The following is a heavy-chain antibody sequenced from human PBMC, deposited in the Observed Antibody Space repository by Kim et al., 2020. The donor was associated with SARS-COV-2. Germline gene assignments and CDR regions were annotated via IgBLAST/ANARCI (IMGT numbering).Heavy chain of an antibody. V-gene: IGHV3-30*01. CDR3: ARGYTGSYYTYFDY. D-gene: IGHD3-10*01. Sequence: SADSVKGRFTISRDNSKNTLYLQMNSLRAEDTAVYYCARGYTGSYYTYFDYWGQGTLVTVSS. J-gene: IGHJ4*02.